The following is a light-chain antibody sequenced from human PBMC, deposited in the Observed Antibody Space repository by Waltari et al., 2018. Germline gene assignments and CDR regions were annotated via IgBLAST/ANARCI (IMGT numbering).Light chain of an antibody. CDR2: GAS. V-gene: IGKV3-20*01. Sequence: SCRASQSFSSYLAWYQQNPGQAPRLLNYGASSRATGIPDRFSGSGSGTDFTLTISRLEPEDFAVYYCQQYGSSPYTFGQGTKLEIK. CDR3: QQYGSSPYT. CDR1: QSFSSY. J-gene: IGKJ2*01.